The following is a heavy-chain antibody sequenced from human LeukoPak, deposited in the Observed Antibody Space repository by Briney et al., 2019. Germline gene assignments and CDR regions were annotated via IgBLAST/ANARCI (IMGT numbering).Heavy chain of an antibody. Sequence: ASVKVSCKAPGYTFTSYDINWVRQATGQGLEWMGWMNPNSGNTGYAQKFQGRVTMTRNTSISTAYMELSSLRSEDTAVCYCARGGDGPREDAFDIWGQGTMVTVSS. CDR1: GYTFTSYD. J-gene: IGHJ3*02. CDR2: MNPNSGNT. CDR3: ARGGDGPREDAFDI. V-gene: IGHV1-8*01. D-gene: IGHD5-24*01.